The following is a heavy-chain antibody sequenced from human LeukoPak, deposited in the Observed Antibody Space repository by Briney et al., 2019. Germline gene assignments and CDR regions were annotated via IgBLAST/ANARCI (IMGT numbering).Heavy chain of an antibody. J-gene: IGHJ6*02. Sequence: GGSLRLSCAASGFTFSTYGMHWVRQAPGKGLEWVAVISSDGSNKNYADSVKGRLAISRDNSKNTVYLQMNSLRAEDTAVYYCAKGAPGNIAVLSATVYYGMDVWGQGTTVTVSS. CDR2: ISSDGSNK. D-gene: IGHD2-2*01. CDR3: AKGAPGNIAVLSATVYYGMDV. V-gene: IGHV3-30*18. CDR1: GFTFSTYG.